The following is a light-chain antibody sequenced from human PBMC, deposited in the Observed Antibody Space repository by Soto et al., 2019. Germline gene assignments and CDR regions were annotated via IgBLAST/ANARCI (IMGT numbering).Light chain of an antibody. CDR1: SSDVGGYNY. CDR3: SSYTSSTNFPWV. V-gene: IGLV2-14*01. CDR2: EVT. J-gene: IGLJ1*01. Sequence: QSALTQPASVSGSPGQSITISCTGASSDVGGYNYVSWYQHHPGKAPKLMIYEVTTRPSGISNRFSGSKSGNTASLTISGLQAEDEADYYCSSYTSSTNFPWVFGTGTKVTVL.